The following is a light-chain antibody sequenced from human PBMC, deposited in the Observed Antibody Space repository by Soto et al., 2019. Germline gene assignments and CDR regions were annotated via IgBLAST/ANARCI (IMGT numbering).Light chain of an antibody. V-gene: IGKV3-11*01. CDR3: QQSSSFPLT. J-gene: IGKJ3*01. CDR2: DAS. CDR1: QSVSGY. Sequence: EIVLTQSPDTLSLSPGERATLSCRASQSVSGYLGWYQQKPGQAPRLLIYDASNRAYGVPARFRGSGSGTNFTLTIGSLQPEDSATYYCQQSSSFPLTFGPGTKVDIK.